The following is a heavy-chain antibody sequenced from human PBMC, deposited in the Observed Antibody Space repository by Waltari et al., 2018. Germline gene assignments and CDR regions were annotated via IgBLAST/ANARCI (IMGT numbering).Heavy chain of an antibody. Sequence: QVQLVQSGAEVKKPGSSVKVSCKASGGPFSSYAYGWVRQAPGQGLEWMGGIIPIFGTANYAQKFQGRVTITTDESTSTAYMELSSLRSEDTAVYYCARSLTGVDAFDIWGQGTMVTVSS. CDR3: ARSLTGVDAFDI. D-gene: IGHD7-27*01. J-gene: IGHJ3*02. V-gene: IGHV1-69*05. CDR2: IIPIFGTA. CDR1: GGPFSSYA.